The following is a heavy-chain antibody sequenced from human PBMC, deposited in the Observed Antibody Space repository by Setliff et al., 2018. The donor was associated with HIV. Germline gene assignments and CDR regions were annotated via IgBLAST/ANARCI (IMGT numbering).Heavy chain of an antibody. J-gene: IGHJ4*02. V-gene: IGHV1-3*03. Sequence: VKVSCKASGYTFTSYAIHWMRQAPGQRLEWMGWINAGNGNTQFSQEFQGRVTITRDTSASTAYMELSSLRSEDVAVYYCARGIYDFWTGYADYWGPGTLVTVSS. D-gene: IGHD3-3*01. CDR1: GYTFTSYA. CDR3: ARGIYDFWTGYADY. CDR2: INAGNGNT.